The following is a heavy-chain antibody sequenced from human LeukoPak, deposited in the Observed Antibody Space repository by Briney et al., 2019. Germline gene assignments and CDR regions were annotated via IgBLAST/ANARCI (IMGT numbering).Heavy chain of an antibody. V-gene: IGHV3-23*01. J-gene: IGHJ3*02. Sequence: GGSLRLSCAASGFAFTSYAMSWVRQAPGKGLEWVSAISGSGDRTNYADSVKGRFAISRYNPKNTLYLQMNSLRAEDTAVYYCARVFRPSLTVFIIRGAFDIWGQGTMVTVSS. D-gene: IGHD3-3*01. CDR3: ARVFRPSLTVFIIRGAFDI. CDR2: ISGSGDRT. CDR1: GFAFTSYA.